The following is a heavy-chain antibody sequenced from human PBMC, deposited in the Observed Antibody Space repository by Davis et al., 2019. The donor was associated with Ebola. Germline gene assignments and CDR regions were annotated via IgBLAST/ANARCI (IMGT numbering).Heavy chain of an antibody. CDR3: VNLKAGDDYSNPLGMDV. J-gene: IGHJ6*02. V-gene: IGHV3-64D*08. CDR1: GFTFSSYV. Sequence: PGGSLRLSCSASGFTFSSYVMHWVRQAPGKGLEYVSAISSNGGSTYYADSVKGRFTISRDNSKNTLYLQMSSLRAEDTAVYYCVNLKAGDDYSNPLGMDVWGQGTTVTVSS. D-gene: IGHD4-11*01. CDR2: ISSNGGST.